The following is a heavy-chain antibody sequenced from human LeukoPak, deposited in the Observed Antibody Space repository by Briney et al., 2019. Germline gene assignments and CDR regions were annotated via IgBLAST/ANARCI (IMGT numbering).Heavy chain of an antibody. V-gene: IGHV3-7*01. CDR3: AAHCSSTSCYRWAPRSRGGYHEYFQH. CDR2: INQDGSEK. J-gene: IGHJ1*01. Sequence: GGALRLSCASSLFTFSRYWMSGLRQPPGKGVEWVAHINQDGSEKYYVGSVKCQFTISRDNAKNSRYVKMNSLRAEDTAVYYCAAHCSSTSCYRWAPRSRGGYHEYFQHWGQGTLVTVFS. CDR1: LFTFSRYW. D-gene: IGHD2-2*01.